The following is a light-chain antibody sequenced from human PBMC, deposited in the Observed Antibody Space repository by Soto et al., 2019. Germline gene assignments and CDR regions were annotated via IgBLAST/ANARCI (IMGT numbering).Light chain of an antibody. CDR1: QSIGSW. J-gene: IGKJ1*01. Sequence: DIQMTQSPSTLSASVGDRVTITCRASQSIGSWLAWYQQKPGNAPKLLIYYASSLESGVPSRFSGSGSVTEFTLTISSRQHDDFATEYCQQYNSYSPLTFGQGTKVEIK. CDR2: YAS. V-gene: IGKV1-5*01. CDR3: QQYNSYSPLT.